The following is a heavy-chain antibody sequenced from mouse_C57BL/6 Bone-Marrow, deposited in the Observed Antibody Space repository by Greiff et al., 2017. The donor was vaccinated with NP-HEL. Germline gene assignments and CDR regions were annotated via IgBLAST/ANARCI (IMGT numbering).Heavy chain of an antibody. Sequence: EVMLVESGGGLVKPGGSLKLSCAASGFTFSSYAMSWVRQTPEQRLEWVATISDGGSYTYYPDNVKGRFTISRDNAKNNLYLQMSHLKSEDTAMYYCARTLGDYYGDFDVWGTGTTVTVSS. D-gene: IGHD1-1*01. V-gene: IGHV5-4*03. CDR1: GFTFSSYA. J-gene: IGHJ1*03. CDR2: ISDGGSYT. CDR3: ARTLGDYYGDFDV.